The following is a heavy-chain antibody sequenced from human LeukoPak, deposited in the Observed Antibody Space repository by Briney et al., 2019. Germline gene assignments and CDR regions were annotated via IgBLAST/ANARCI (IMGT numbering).Heavy chain of an antibody. CDR1: GFSFDDYA. J-gene: IGHJ4*02. CDR3: AKGPRAPSGYYSTSGDF. CDR2: ISWNGGTI. V-gene: IGHV3-9*01. Sequence: GGPLRLSCVASGFSFDDYAMHWVRQAPGKGLEWASGISWNGGTIAYADSVKGRFTISRDNAKNSLFLHMNSLRPEDTAFYYCAKGPRAPSGYYSTSGDFWGLGTLVTVSS. D-gene: IGHD3-3*01.